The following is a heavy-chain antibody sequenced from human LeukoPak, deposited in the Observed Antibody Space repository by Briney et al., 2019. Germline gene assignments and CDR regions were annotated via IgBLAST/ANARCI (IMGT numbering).Heavy chain of an antibody. CDR3: ARVYSIPGGMDV. D-gene: IGHD4-11*01. CDR1: GYTFTGYY. V-gene: IGHV1-2*06. Sequence: ASVKVSCKASGYTFTGYYMHWVRQAPGQGLEWMGRINPNSGGTNYAQKFQGRVTMTRDMSISTAYMELSRLRSDDTAVYYCARVYSIPGGMDVWGQGTTVTVSS. J-gene: IGHJ6*02. CDR2: INPNSGGT.